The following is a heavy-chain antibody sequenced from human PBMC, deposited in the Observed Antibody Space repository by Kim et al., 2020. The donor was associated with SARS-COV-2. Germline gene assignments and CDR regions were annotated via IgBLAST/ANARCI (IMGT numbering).Heavy chain of an antibody. CDR2: IYYSGST. CDR1: GGSISSGGYY. V-gene: IGHV4-31*03. Sequence: SETRSLTCTVSGGSISSGGYYWSWIRQHPGKGLEWIGYIYYSGSTYYNPSLKSRVTISVDTSKNQFSLKLSSVTAADTAVYYCARAHRCELKAALGAVDYWGQGTLVTVSS. D-gene: IGHD1-26*01. CDR3: ARAHRCELKAALGAVDY. J-gene: IGHJ4*02.